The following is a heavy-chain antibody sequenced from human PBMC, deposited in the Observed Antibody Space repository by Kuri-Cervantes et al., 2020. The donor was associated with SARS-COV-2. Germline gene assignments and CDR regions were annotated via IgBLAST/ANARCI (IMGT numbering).Heavy chain of an antibody. CDR1: GFTFSSYG. D-gene: IGHD3-3*01. CDR3: ARDWGAIFGVATQFDY. J-gene: IGHJ4*02. CDR2: IRYDGSNK. V-gene: IGHV3-30*02. Sequence: GESLKISCAASGFTFSSYGMHWVRQAPGKGLEWVAFIRYDGSNKYYADSVKGRFTISRDNSKNTLYLQMNSLRVEDTALYYCARDWGAIFGVATQFDYWGQGTLVTVSS.